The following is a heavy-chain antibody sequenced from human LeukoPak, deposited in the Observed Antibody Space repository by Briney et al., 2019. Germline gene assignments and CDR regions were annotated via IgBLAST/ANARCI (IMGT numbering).Heavy chain of an antibody. CDR3: ARDSRSEYCSSSSCYYYYGMDV. D-gene: IGHD2-2*01. Sequence: GKSLRLSCAASGFTVSSNYMSWVRQAPGKGLEWVSVMSTTDSASYADSVKGRFTISRDNSKNTLYLQMNNLRGEDTAVYYCARDSRSEYCSSSSCYYYYGMDVWGQGTTVTVSS. J-gene: IGHJ6*02. CDR2: MSTTDSA. CDR1: GFTVSSNY. V-gene: IGHV3-66*01.